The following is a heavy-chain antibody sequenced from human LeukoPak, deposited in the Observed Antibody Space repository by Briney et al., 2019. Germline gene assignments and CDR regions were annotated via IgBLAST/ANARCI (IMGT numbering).Heavy chain of an antibody. J-gene: IGHJ4*02. CDR3: AKRGYSGYGYYFDY. CDR2: IKQDGSEK. Sequence: GGSLRLSCAASGFTFSSYWMSWVRQAPGKGLEWVANIKQDGSEKYYVDSVKGRFTISRDNAKNSLYLQMNGLRAEDTAVYYCAKRGYSGYGYYFDYWGQGTLVTVSS. D-gene: IGHD5-12*01. CDR1: GFTFSSYW. V-gene: IGHV3-7*01.